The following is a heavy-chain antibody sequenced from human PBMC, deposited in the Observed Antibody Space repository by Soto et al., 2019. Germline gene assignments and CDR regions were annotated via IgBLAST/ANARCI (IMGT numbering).Heavy chain of an antibody. V-gene: IGHV3-9*01. D-gene: IGHD2-2*01. CDR1: GFGFGDYG. Sequence: GGSLRLSCAASGFGFGDYGMHWVRQAPGKGLEWVSGISWKSASIGYADSVKGRFTISRDNAKNSLYLQMNGLRAEDTAVYYCARGPFYQLPRRLYWLDPWGQGTLVTVSS. CDR2: ISWKSASI. J-gene: IGHJ5*02. CDR3: ARGPFYQLPRRLYWLDP.